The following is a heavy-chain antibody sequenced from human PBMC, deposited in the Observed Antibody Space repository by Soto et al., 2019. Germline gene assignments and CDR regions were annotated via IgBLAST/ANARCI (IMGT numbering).Heavy chain of an antibody. V-gene: IGHV1-18*01. CDR1: GYTXTIYG. J-gene: IGHJ4*02. Sequence: GASVKVXCKASGYTXTIYGISWVRQAPGQGLEWMGWISAYNGNTNYAQKLQGRVTMTTDTSTSTAYMELRSLRSDDTAVYYFARERFGYSSSWTHFDYWGQGTLVTVSS. D-gene: IGHD6-13*01. CDR2: ISAYNGNT. CDR3: ARERFGYSSSWTHFDY.